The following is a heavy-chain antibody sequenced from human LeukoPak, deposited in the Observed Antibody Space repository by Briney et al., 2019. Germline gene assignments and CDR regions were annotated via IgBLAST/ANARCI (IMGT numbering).Heavy chain of an antibody. D-gene: IGHD3-10*01. J-gene: IGHJ4*02. CDR2: IRYDGSNK. Sequence: GGSLRLSCAASGFTFSSYGMHWVRQAPGKGLEWVAFIRYDGSNKYYADSVKGRFTISRDNSKNTLYLQMNSLRAEDTAVYYCAKGRELLWFGELFLSNFDYWGQGTLVTVSS. V-gene: IGHV3-30*02. CDR3: AKGRELLWFGELFLSNFDY. CDR1: GFTFSSYG.